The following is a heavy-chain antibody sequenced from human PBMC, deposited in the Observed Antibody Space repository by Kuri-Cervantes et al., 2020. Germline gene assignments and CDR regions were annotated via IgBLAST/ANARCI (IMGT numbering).Heavy chain of an antibody. J-gene: IGHJ5*02. CDR3: ARDLTSSSWPNWFDP. CDR1: GFTVSSYW. V-gene: IGHV3-74*01. Sequence: GGSLRLSCAASGFTVSSYWMHWVRQAPGKGLVWVSRINSDGSSTSYADSVKGRFTISRDNAKNTLYLQMNSLRAEDTAVYYCARDLTSSSWPNWFDPWGQGTLVTVSS. CDR2: INSDGSST. D-gene: IGHD6-13*01.